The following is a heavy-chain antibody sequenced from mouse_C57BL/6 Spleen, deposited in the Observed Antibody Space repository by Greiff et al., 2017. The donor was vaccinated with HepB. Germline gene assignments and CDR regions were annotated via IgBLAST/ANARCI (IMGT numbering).Heavy chain of an antibody. CDR2: IDPSDSYT. Sequence: QVQLQQPGAELVRPGTSVKLSCKASGYTFTSYWMHWVKQRPGQGLEWIGVIDPSDSYTNYNQKFKGKATLTVDTSSSTAYMQLSSLTSEDSAVYYCAREGGNGDDFDYWGQGTTLTVSS. V-gene: IGHV1-59*01. CDR3: AREGGNGDDFDY. CDR1: GYTFTSYW. D-gene: IGHD4-1*01. J-gene: IGHJ2*01.